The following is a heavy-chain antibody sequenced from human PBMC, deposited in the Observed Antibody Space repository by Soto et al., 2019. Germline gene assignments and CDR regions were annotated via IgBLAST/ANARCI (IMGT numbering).Heavy chain of an antibody. Sequence: QVQLQESGPGQVKLSQTLCLTCTVSGGSISSAGYYWSWIRQHPGKGQEWIGYIYYSGSTYYNPSLKSRVTIYTSKNQFSLKLSSVTAADTAVYYCATPGGGYNRDYYGMDVWGQGTTVTVSS. J-gene: IGHJ6*02. D-gene: IGHD6-13*01. V-gene: IGHV4-31*03. CDR1: GGSISSAGYY. CDR3: ATPGGGYNRDYYGMDV. CDR2: IYYSGST.